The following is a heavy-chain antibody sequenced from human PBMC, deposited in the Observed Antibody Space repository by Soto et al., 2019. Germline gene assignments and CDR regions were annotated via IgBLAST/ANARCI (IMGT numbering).Heavy chain of an antibody. CDR1: GFSLNTYGMG. J-gene: IGHJ4*02. Sequence: QITLKESGPTLVKPTQTLTLTCTVYGFSLNTYGMGVGWIRQPPGKALEWLALIYWDDDKRYSPSLKSRLTNTKYTSKNQVVLTMTNMDPVDTVTYYCARALGSGGAYYFDYWGQRTLVTVSS. CDR3: ARALGSGGAYYFDY. D-gene: IGHD3-10*01. V-gene: IGHV2-5*02. CDR2: IYWDDDK.